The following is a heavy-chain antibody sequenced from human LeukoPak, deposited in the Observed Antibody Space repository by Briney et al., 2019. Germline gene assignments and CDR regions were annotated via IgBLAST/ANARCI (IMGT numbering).Heavy chain of an antibody. CDR2: IYTSGGT. CDR1: GGSISSGSYY. CDR3: ARYPYYYDSSGYYYSRAYYYYYMDV. J-gene: IGHJ6*03. Sequence: PSQTLSLTCTVSGGSISSGSYYWGWIRQPAGKGLEWIGRIYTSGGTNYNPSLKSRVTISVDTSKNQFSLKLSSVTAADTAVYYCARYPYYYDSSGYYYSRAYYYYYMDVWGKGTTVTVSS. V-gene: IGHV4-61*02. D-gene: IGHD3-22*01.